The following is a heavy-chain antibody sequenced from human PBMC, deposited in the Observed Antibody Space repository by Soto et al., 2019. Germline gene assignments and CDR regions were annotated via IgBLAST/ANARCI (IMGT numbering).Heavy chain of an antibody. J-gene: IGHJ6*02. CDR1: GGTFSTSA. CDR2: IMPIFRTP. Sequence: QVQLEQSGAEVKKPGSSVKVSCKASGGTFSTSAISWVRQAPGQGLEWMGGIMPIFRTPDYAQKFQGRVTITAGESTSTAYMELSGLRSDDTAVYYCARDKDRQQLGGNYYYVLDVWGQGTTVTVSS. D-gene: IGHD3-3*02. CDR3: ARDKDRQQLGGNYYYVLDV. V-gene: IGHV1-69*13.